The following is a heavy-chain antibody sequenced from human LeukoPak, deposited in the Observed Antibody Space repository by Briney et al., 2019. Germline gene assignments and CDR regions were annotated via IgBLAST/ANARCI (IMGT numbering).Heavy chain of an antibody. CDR2: IWNDGTNK. D-gene: IGHD1-20*01. V-gene: IGHV3-33*01. J-gene: IGHJ4*02. CDR1: GFIFSNYA. CDR3: ARGKYNWNVLSPEFDY. Sequence: GRSLRLSCAASGFIFSNYAMHWVRQAPGKGLEWATVIWNDGTNKYYADSVKGRFTISRDNSKNTLYLQMNSLRTEDTALYYCARGKYNWNVLSPEFDYWGQGALVTVSS.